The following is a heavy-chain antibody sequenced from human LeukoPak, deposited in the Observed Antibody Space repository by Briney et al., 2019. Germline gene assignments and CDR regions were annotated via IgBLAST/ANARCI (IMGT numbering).Heavy chain of an antibody. CDR3: ARDARGYSYGGY. J-gene: IGHJ4*02. CDR1: GFTFSSYA. V-gene: IGHV3-30-3*01. Sequence: GGSLRLSCAASGFTFSSYAMHWVRQAPGKGLEGVAVISYDGSNKYYADSVKGRFTISRDNSKNTLYLQMNSLRAEDTAVYYCARDARGYSYGGYWGQGTLVTVSS. CDR2: ISYDGSNK. D-gene: IGHD5-18*01.